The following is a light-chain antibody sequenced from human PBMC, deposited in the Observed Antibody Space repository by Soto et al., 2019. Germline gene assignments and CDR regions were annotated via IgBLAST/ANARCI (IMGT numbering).Light chain of an antibody. Sequence: SYELTQPLSVSVALGQTARITCGGNNSGSKNVHWYQQKQGHAPVLVIYRDCHRPAGIPERFSGSNSRNTATLTISRVQAGDAAYYYCQVWDSSTVVFGGGTKLTVL. CDR1: NSGSKN. CDR2: RDC. CDR3: QVWDSSTVV. J-gene: IGLJ2*01. V-gene: IGLV3-9*01.